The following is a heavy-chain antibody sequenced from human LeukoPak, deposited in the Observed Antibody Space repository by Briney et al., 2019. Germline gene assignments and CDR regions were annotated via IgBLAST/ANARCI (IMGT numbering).Heavy chain of an antibody. D-gene: IGHD3-10*01. CDR2: IYHSGST. CDR1: DYSITSGYY. CDR3: ARDRDYYGSGSYGPDY. Sequence: SETLSLTCTVSDYSITSGYYWGWIRQPPGKGLEWIGSIYHSGSTFYNPSLRSRVTISVDTSKNQFSLKLSSVTAADTAVYYCARDRDYYGSGSYGPDYWGQGTLVTVSS. V-gene: IGHV4-38-2*02. J-gene: IGHJ4*02.